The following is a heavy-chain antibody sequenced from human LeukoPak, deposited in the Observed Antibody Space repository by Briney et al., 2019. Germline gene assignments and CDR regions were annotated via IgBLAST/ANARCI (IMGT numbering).Heavy chain of an antibody. V-gene: IGHV3-30*18. Sequence: GGSLRLSCAASGFTFSSYGMHWVRQAPGKGLEWVAVISYDGSNKYYADSVKGRFTISRDNSKNTLYLQMNSLRAEDTAVYYCAKNIAAAGSYYFDYWGQGTLVTVSS. CDR2: ISYDGSNK. CDR3: AKNIAAAGSYYFDY. CDR1: GFTFSSYG. J-gene: IGHJ4*02. D-gene: IGHD6-13*01.